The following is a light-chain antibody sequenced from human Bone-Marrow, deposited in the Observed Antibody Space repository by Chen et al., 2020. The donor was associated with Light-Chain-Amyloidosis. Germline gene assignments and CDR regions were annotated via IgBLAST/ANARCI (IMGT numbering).Light chain of an antibody. CDR2: TIS. CDR1: QNIAAY. J-gene: IGKJ5*01. CDR3: LQHQSYPIT. V-gene: IGKV1-17*03. Sequence: DIQMTQSPSTMSAFVGDRVPISWRAGQNIAAYVAWCQQKPGQVPKRLIYTISALHRGVPSRFSGSGSGTEFTLTISSLQPEDFATYYCLQHQSYPITFGQGTRLEIK.